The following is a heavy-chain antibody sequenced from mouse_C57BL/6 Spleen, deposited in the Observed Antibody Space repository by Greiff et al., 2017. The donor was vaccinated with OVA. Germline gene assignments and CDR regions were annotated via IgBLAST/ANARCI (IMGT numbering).Heavy chain of an antibody. CDR1: GYTFTSYW. V-gene: IGHV1-64*01. CDR3: ARPLYDYDPYYAMDY. Sequence: QVQLKQPGAELVKPGASVKLSCKASGYTFTSYWMHWVKQRPGQGLEWIGMIHPNSGSTNYNEKFKSKATLTVDKSSSTAYMQLSSLTSEDSAVYYCARPLYDYDPYYAMDYWGQGTSVTVSS. D-gene: IGHD2-4*01. J-gene: IGHJ4*01. CDR2: IHPNSGST.